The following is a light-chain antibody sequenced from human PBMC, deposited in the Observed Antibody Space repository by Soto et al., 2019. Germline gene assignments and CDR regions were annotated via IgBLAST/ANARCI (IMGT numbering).Light chain of an antibody. CDR2: GVN. J-gene: IGLJ1*01. CDR3: SSYAGSNNFNV. Sequence: QSVLTQPRSVSGSPGQSVTISCTGTSSDVGRYNYVSWYQHHPGKAPKLMIYGVNERPSGVPDRFSGSKSGNTASLTISGLQAEDEADYHCSSYAGSNNFNVFGTGTKVTVL. CDR1: SSDVGRYNY. V-gene: IGLV2-11*01.